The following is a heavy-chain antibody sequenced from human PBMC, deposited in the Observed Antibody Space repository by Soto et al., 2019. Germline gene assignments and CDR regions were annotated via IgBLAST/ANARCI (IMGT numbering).Heavy chain of an antibody. CDR2: IYPGDSDT. CDR1: GYSFTSYW. V-gene: IGHV5-51*01. CDR3: ARSHSPNYYDSSGPILDAFDI. Sequence: PGESLKISCKGSGYSFTSYWIGWVRQMPGKGLEWMGIIYPGDSDTRYSPSFQGQVTISADKSISTAYLQWSSLKASDTAMYYCARSHSPNYYDSSGPILDAFDIWGQGTMVTVSS. J-gene: IGHJ3*02. D-gene: IGHD3-22*01.